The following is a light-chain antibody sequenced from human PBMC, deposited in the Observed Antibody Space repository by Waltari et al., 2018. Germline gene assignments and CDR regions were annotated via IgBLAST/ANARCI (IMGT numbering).Light chain of an antibody. CDR3: SSYTSIIPPFL. Sequence: QSALTQPASVSGSPAQSITISCTTSSSDLGGYSFFSWYQQHPGKAPKLMIYDVSHRPSGVSNRFSGSKSGNTASLTISGLQPEDEADYYCSSYTSIIPPFLFGTGTKVTVL. CDR1: SSDLGGYSF. J-gene: IGLJ1*01. V-gene: IGLV2-14*01. CDR2: DVS.